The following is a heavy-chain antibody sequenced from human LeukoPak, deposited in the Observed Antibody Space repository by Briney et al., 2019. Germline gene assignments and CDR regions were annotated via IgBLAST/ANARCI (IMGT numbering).Heavy chain of an antibody. CDR3: ARDKRITIFDY. D-gene: IGHD3-3*01. J-gene: IGHJ4*02. CDR1: GFTFSSYA. CDR2: ISYDGSNK. V-gene: IGHV3-30-3*01. Sequence: GGSLRLSCAASGFTFSSYAMHWVRQAPGKGLEWVAVISYDGSNKYYADSVKGRFTISRDNSKNTLYLQMNSLRAEDTAVYYCARDKRITIFDYWGQGTLVTVSS.